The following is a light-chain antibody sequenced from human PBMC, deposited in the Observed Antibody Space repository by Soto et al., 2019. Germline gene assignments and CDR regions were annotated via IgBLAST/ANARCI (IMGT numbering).Light chain of an antibody. J-gene: IGKJ5*01. CDR3: QQFNSYPIT. V-gene: IGKV1-13*02. CDR2: IAS. Sequence: AIQLTQSPSSLSASVGERVTITCRTSQGITSALAWYQQKPGKAPKLLISIASSLESGVPSRFSGSGSGTDFTLTISSLQPEDFATYFCQQFNSYPITFGQGTRLEIK. CDR1: QGITSA.